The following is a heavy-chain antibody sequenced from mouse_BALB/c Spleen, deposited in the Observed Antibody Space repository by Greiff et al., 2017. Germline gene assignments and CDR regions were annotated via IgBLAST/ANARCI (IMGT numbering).Heavy chain of an antibody. V-gene: IGHV5-6-4*01. CDR3: TRATVVDRFDY. CDR2: ISSGGSYT. CDR1: GFTFSSYT. J-gene: IGHJ2*01. Sequence: DVKLVESGGGLVKPGGSLKLSCAASGFTFSSYTMSWVRQTPEKRLEWVATISSGGSYTYYPDSVKGRFTISRDNAKNTLYLQMSSLKSEDTAMYYCTRATVVDRFDYWGQGTTLTVSS. D-gene: IGHD1-1*01.